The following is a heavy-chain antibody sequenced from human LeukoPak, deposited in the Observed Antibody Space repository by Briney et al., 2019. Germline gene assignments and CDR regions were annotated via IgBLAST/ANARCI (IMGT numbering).Heavy chain of an antibody. J-gene: IGHJ4*02. D-gene: IGHD3-22*01. CDR1: GGSFSGYY. Sequence: PSETLSLTCALYGGSFSGYYWSWIRQTPGKGLGWIGEINHSGSTNHNPSLKSRVTISIDTSKNQFSLKLSSVTAADTAVYYCARAHYETASPAGGLWGQGTLVTVSS. V-gene: IGHV4-34*01. CDR3: ARAHYETASPAGGL. CDR2: INHSGST.